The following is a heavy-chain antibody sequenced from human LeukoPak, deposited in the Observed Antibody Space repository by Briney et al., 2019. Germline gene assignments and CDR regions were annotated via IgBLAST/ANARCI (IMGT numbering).Heavy chain of an antibody. J-gene: IGHJ4*02. CDR2: VIPTLEIA. CDR1: GGTFSSYA. CDR3: ARVVYHDSSPYFARSIPTADY. V-gene: IGHV1-69*04. Sequence: ASVKVSCKASGGTFSSYAISWVRQAPGQGLEWMGRVIPTLEIAHYAQKFQGRVTITADKSTSTTYMELSSLRSEDTAIYFCARVVYHDSSPYFARSIPTADYWGQGTLVTVSS. D-gene: IGHD3-22*01.